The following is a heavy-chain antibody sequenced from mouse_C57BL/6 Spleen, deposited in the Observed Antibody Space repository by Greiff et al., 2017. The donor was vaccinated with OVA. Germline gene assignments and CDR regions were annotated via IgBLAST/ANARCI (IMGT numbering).Heavy chain of an antibody. CDR2: INYDGSST. D-gene: IGHD2-4*01. CDR3: ARDDYDYDGAMDY. V-gene: IGHV5-16*01. J-gene: IGHJ4*01. CDR1: GFTFSDYY. Sequence: DVHLVESEGGLVQPGRSMKLSCTASGFTFSDYYMAWVRQVPEKGLEWVANINYDGSSTYYLDSLKSRFIISRDNAKNILYLQMSSLKSEDTATYYCARDDYDYDGAMDYWGQGTSVTVSS.